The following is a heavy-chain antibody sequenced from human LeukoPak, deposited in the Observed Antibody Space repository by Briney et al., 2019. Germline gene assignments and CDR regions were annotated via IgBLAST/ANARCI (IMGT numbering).Heavy chain of an antibody. CDR1: GGSISSYY. Sequence: SETLSLTCTVSGGSISSYYWSWIRQPTGKGLEWIGYIYYSGSTNYNPSLKSRVTISVDTSKNQFSLKLSSVTAADTAVYYCARESQYYRHAFDIWGQGTMVTVSS. V-gene: IGHV4-59*01. CDR3: ARESQYYRHAFDI. J-gene: IGHJ3*02. CDR2: IYYSGST. D-gene: IGHD3-10*01.